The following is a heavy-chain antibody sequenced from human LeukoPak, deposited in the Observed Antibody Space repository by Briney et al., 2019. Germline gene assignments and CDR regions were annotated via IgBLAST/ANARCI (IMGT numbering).Heavy chain of an antibody. J-gene: IGHJ4*02. D-gene: IGHD6-13*01. CDR1: GFTFSSSA. CDR2: ISGSGSGGST. Sequence: GGSLRLSCAASGFTFSSSAMSWVRQAPGKGLEWVSSISGSGSGGSTYYADSVKGRFTISRDNARNSLDLQMDSLRAEDTAVYYCATGQGSRWDNWGQGTLVTVSS. V-gene: IGHV3-23*01. CDR3: ATGQGSRWDN.